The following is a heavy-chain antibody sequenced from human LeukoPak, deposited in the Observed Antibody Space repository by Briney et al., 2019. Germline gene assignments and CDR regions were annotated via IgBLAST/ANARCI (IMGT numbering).Heavy chain of an antibody. CDR2: ISWNSASV. D-gene: IGHD6-13*01. CDR3: AKDYGYSSSWYDY. Sequence: GGSLRLSREASGFTFDDYGMHWVRQAPGKGLEWVSTISWNSASVGYVDSVKGRFTISRDNAKKTLYLQMNSLRPEDTALYYCAKDYGYSSSWYDYWGQGTLVTVSS. J-gene: IGHJ4*02. CDR1: GFTFDDYG. V-gene: IGHV3-9*01.